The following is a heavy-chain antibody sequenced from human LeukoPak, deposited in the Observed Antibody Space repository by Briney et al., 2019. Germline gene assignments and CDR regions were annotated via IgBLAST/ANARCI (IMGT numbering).Heavy chain of an antibody. CDR1: GFTFSNYA. V-gene: IGHV3-23*01. CDR2: VSGRDDST. Sequence: GGSLRLSCAASGFTFSNYAMSWVRQAPGKGLEWVSAVSGRDDSTYYADSVKGRFTISRDNSKNTLYLQMNSLRAEDTAVYYCAKWGDYDFLTGYYASDYWGQGTLVTVSS. J-gene: IGHJ4*02. CDR3: AKWGDYDFLTGYYASDY. D-gene: IGHD3-9*01.